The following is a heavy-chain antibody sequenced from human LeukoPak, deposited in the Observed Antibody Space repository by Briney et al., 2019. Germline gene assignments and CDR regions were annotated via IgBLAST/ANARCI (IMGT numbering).Heavy chain of an antibody. Sequence: ASVKVSCKASGYTFTSYGISWVRQAPGQGLEWMGWINTNTGNPAYAQGFTGRFVFSLDTSVSTAYLQISSLKAEDTAVYYCAREAHYYDSSGYYGDANWFDPWGQGTLVTVSS. V-gene: IGHV7-4-1*02. CDR3: AREAHYYDSSGYYGDANWFDP. CDR2: INTNTGNP. D-gene: IGHD3-22*01. CDR1: GYTFTSYG. J-gene: IGHJ5*02.